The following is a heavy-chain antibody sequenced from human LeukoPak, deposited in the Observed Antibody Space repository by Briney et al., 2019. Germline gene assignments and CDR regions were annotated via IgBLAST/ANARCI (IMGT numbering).Heavy chain of an antibody. V-gene: IGHV3-53*01. D-gene: IGHD4-23*01. CDR1: GFTVSSNY. CDR2: IYRGGIT. CDR3: ARLNSDDTLFDY. J-gene: IGHJ4*01. Sequence: GGSLRLSCAVSGFTVSSNYMNWVRQAPGKGLEWVSVIYRGGITYYADSVKGRFTISRDNSKNTLYLQMNSLRAEDTAVYYCARLNSDDTLFDYWGHGTLVTVCS.